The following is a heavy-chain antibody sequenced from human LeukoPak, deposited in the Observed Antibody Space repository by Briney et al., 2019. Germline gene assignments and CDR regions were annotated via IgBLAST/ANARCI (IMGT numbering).Heavy chain of an antibody. D-gene: IGHD6-13*01. CDR2: INWNGGST. J-gene: IGHJ4*02. Sequence: GGSLRLSCAASGFTFDDYGMSWVRQAPGKGLEWVSGINWNGGSTGYADSVKGRFTISRDNAKNSLYLQMNSLRAEDTAVYYCARVRYSSSWYLEYYFDYWGQGTLVTVSS. CDR1: GFTFDDYG. V-gene: IGHV3-20*04. CDR3: ARVRYSSSWYLEYYFDY.